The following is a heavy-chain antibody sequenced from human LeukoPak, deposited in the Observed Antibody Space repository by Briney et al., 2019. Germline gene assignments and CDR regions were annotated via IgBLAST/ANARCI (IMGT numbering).Heavy chain of an antibody. CDR3: ARRVVASPGLMYYFDY. V-gene: IGHV4-59*08. Sequence: PSETLSLTCTVSGGSISSYYWSWIRQPPGKGLEWIGYIYYSGSTNYNPSLKSRVTTSVDTSKNQFSLKLSSVTAADTAVYYCARRVVASPGLMYYFDYWGQGTLVTVSS. J-gene: IGHJ4*02. CDR1: GGSISSYY. D-gene: IGHD6-13*01. CDR2: IYYSGST.